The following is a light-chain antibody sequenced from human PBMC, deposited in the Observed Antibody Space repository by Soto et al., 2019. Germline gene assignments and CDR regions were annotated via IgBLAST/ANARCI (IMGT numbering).Light chain of an antibody. J-gene: IGLJ1*01. CDR1: PSDVGRYNY. Sequence: SVLTKPPSASVSPGPSYTISCTRTPSDVGRYNYVSWYQLHPGKVPKLLIYEVTKRPSGIPDRFSGSKSGNTASLTVSGLQAEDEADYYCSSFVGSNIFVFGSGTKVTVL. CDR2: EVT. V-gene: IGLV2-8*01. CDR3: SSFVGSNIFV.